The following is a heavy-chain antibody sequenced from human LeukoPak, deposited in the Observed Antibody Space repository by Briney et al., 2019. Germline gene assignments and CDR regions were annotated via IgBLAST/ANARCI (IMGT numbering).Heavy chain of an antibody. CDR3: AKEVTLLAGHPYYYYGMDV. CDR1: GFTFDDYA. D-gene: IGHD6-19*01. J-gene: IGHJ6*02. CDR2: ISGDGGST. V-gene: IGHV3-43*02. Sequence: TGGSLRLSCAASGFTFDDYAMHWVRQAPGKGLEWVSLISGDGGSTYYADSVKGRFTISRDNSKNSLYLQMNSLRTEDTALYYCAKEVTLLAGHPYYYYGMDVWGQGTTVTVSS.